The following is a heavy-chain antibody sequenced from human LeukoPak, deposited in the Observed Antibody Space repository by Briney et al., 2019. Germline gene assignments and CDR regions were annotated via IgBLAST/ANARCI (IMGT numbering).Heavy chain of an antibody. CDR1: GGSVSSGRYY. D-gene: IGHD6-19*01. CDR3: ARGVAGPYYFDY. V-gene: IGHV4-61*01. CDR2: IYYSGST. J-gene: IGHJ4*02. Sequence: SETLSLTCTVSGGSVSSGRYYWSWIRQPPGKGLEWIGYIYYSGSTNYNPSLKSRVTISVDTSKNQFSLKLSSVTAADTAVYYCARGVAGPYYFDYWGQGTLVTVSS.